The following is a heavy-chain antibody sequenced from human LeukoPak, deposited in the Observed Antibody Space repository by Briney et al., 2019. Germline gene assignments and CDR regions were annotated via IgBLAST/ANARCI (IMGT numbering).Heavy chain of an antibody. V-gene: IGHV4-59*08. CDR2: IYYSGST. CDR1: GGSFSGYY. J-gene: IGHJ5*02. Sequence: SETLSLTCAVYGGSFSGYYWSWIRQPPGKGLEWIGYIYYSGSTNYNPSLKSRVTISVDTSKNQFPLKLSSVTAADTAVYYCARRGSSSRFDPWGQGTLVTVSS. D-gene: IGHD6-6*01. CDR3: ARRGSSSRFDP.